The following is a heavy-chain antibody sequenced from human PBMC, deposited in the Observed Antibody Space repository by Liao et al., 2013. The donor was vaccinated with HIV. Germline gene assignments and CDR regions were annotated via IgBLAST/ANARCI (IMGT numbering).Heavy chain of an antibody. CDR2: IYTTGNT. D-gene: IGHD3-22*01. CDR1: GDSISNGDYY. CDR3: ARDSRPYHYDSRPGDYFDY. J-gene: IGHJ4*02. V-gene: IGHV4-61*02. Sequence: QVRLQESGPGLVKPSETLSLTCSVSGDSISNGDYYWSWLRQPAGKAPQWIGRIYTTGNTNYNPSLYSRVTMSLDTSKKHFSLRLSSVTAADTAVYYCARDSRPYHYDSRPGDYFDYWGQGILVTVSS.